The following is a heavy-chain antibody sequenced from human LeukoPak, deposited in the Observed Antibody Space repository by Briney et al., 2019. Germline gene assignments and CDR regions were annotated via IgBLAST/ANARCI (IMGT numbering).Heavy chain of an antibody. Sequence: PGGSLRLSCAASGFTFRTSGMHWVRQAPGKGLEWVAFIQYHGRDKYYADSVKGRFTISRDNSKNTLYMEVNSLRAEDTAVYYCAREGGRTVAGTFDNWGQGTQVTVSS. D-gene: IGHD6-19*01. CDR1: GFTFRTSG. CDR3: AREGGRTVAGTFDN. J-gene: IGHJ4*02. CDR2: IQYHGRDK. V-gene: IGHV3-30*02.